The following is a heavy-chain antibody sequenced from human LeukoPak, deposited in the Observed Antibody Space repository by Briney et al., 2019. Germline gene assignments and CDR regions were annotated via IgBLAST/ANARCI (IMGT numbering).Heavy chain of an antibody. CDR3: ARGLQGIDY. CDR2: LSFDGNNK. Sequence: GGSLRLSCAASGFTFGTYAMHWVRQAPGKGLDWVAVLSFDGNNKYYADSVKGRFTISRDNSKNTLYLQMNSLRAEDTAVYYCARGLQGIDYWGQGTLVTVSS. V-gene: IGHV3-30-3*01. J-gene: IGHJ4*02. CDR1: GFTFGTYA. D-gene: IGHD4-11*01.